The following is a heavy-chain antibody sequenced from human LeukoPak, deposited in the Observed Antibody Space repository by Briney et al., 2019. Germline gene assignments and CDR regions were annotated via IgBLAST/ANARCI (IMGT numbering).Heavy chain of an antibody. V-gene: IGHV3-7*01. D-gene: IGHD2-21*01. J-gene: IGHJ4*02. CDR1: GFTFSIYW. CDR3: ARDNSYARDY. CDR2: LKEDGSTT. Sequence: HPGGSLRLSCAASGFTFSIYWMHWVRQAPGKGLEWVASLKEDGSTTWYVDSVKGRFTVSRDNAKNSLHLQLNSLRVEDTAVYYCARDNSYARDYWGQGTLVTVSS.